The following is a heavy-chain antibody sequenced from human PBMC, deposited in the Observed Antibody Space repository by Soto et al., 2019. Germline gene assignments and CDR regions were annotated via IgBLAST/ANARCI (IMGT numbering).Heavy chain of an antibody. Sequence: PSETLSLTFTVSGGSISIGGYYWSLIRQHPGKGMEWIGYIYYSGRKYYKTYLKSRVNISVDKSKNQFSMKLTSVTAADTAVYYCARDQIEGNWFDHWGQGTLVTVSS. CDR1: GGSISIGGYY. CDR3: ARDQIEGNWFDH. J-gene: IGHJ5*02. CDR2: IYYSGRK. V-gene: IGHV4-31*03.